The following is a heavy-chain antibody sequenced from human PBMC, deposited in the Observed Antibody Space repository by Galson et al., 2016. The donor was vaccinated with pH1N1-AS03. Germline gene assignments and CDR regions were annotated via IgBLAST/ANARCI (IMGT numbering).Heavy chain of an antibody. CDR2: ISGSGTST. V-gene: IGHV3-23*01. CDR3: AKSGSSSCYGRSDY. CDR1: GFTFSSYA. D-gene: IGHD2-2*01. Sequence: SLRLSCAASGFTFSSYAMSWVRQAPGKGLEWVSVISGSGTSTFYADSVKGRFTISRDNSKHTLMLQMDSLRADDTAVYYCAKSGSSSCYGRSDYWGQGTLVTVSS. J-gene: IGHJ4*02.